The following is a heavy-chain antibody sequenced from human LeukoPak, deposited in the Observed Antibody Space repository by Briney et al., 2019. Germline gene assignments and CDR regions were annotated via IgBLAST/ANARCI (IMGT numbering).Heavy chain of an antibody. Sequence: GGSLRLSCAASGFTFSSYWMSWVRQAPGKGLEWVANIKQDGSEKYYADSVKGRFTISRDNSKNTLYLQMNSLRAEDTAVYYCAKGLLGYCSGGSCHIDYWGQGTLVTVSS. CDR1: GFTFSSYW. D-gene: IGHD2-15*01. J-gene: IGHJ4*02. CDR3: AKGLLGYCSGGSCHIDY. CDR2: IKQDGSEK. V-gene: IGHV3-7*01.